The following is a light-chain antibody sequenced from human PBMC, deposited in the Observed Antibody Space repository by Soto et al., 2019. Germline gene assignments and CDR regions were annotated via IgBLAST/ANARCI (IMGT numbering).Light chain of an antibody. Sequence: QSVLTQPPSASGSPGQSVTISCSGTSIDVGGYDSVSWYQHHPGKVPKLIIFDVDKWPSGVPDRFSGFKSGNTASLTVSGLRAEDEADYYCSSYAGSNTFVFXTGTKVTVL. V-gene: IGLV2-8*01. J-gene: IGLJ1*01. CDR2: DVD. CDR1: SIDVGGYDS. CDR3: SSYAGSNTFV.